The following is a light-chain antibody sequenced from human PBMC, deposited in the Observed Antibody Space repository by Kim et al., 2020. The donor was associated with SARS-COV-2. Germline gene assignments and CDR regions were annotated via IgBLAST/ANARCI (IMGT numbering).Light chain of an antibody. Sequence: EIVVTQSPATLSVSLGERATLSCRAGQSVSNNLAWYQQRPGQAPRLLIYDASTRATGIPARFSGSGSGTEFTLTISSLQSEDFAVYYCQQYNNWPPGTFGQGTKVDIK. V-gene: IGKV3-15*01. CDR3: QQYNNWPPGT. CDR1: QSVSNN. CDR2: DAS. J-gene: IGKJ1*01.